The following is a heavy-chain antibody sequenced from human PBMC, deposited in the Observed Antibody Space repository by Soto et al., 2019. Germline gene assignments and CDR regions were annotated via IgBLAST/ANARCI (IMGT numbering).Heavy chain of an antibody. D-gene: IGHD6-25*01. Sequence: WGSLRLSCVASGFTLRSSGMHWVRQAPSKGLEWVAVISHDGSNQFYAESVKGRFTISRDNSKNMLYLQMNSPRADDSAVYFCAKDSSAAFDYWGQGTVVTVSS. J-gene: IGHJ4*02. CDR1: GFTLRSSG. V-gene: IGHV3-30*18. CDR3: AKDSSAAFDY. CDR2: ISHDGSNQ.